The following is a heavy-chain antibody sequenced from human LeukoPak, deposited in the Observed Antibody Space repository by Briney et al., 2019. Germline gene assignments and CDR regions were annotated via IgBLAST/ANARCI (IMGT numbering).Heavy chain of an antibody. J-gene: IGHJ5*02. Sequence: PSETLSLTCTVSGGSISSYYWSWIRQPPGKGLELIGYIYYSGSTYYNPSLKSRVTISVDTSKNQFSLKLSSVTAADTAVYYCARRTIFGVVNSWGQGTLATVSS. CDR1: GGSISSYY. CDR2: IYYSGST. V-gene: IGHV4-59*06. D-gene: IGHD3-3*01. CDR3: ARRTIFGVVNS.